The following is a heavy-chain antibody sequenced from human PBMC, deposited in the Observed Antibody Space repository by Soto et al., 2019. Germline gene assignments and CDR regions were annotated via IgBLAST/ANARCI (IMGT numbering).Heavy chain of an antibody. CDR1: GDSISSADYY. Sequence: SETLFLTCTVSGDSISSADYYWSWIRQTPGKGLEWIGHIFYSGTTYYNPSLKSRLTISVDTSKNHFSLRLTSVTAADTAVYYCARDLWVEPELYYYGMDVWGQGTTVTVSS. CDR3: ARDLWVEPELYYYGMDV. D-gene: IGHD1-1*01. CDR2: IFYSGTT. V-gene: IGHV4-30-4*01. J-gene: IGHJ6*02.